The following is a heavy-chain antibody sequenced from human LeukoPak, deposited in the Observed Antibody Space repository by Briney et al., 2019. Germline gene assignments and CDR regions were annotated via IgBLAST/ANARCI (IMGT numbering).Heavy chain of an antibody. CDR2: ISSSSSYI. D-gene: IGHD1-14*01. V-gene: IGHV3-21*01. Sequence: GGALRLSCAASGFTFSSYSMNWVRQAPGKGLEWVSSISSSSSYIYYADSVKGRFTISRDNAKNSLYLQMNSLRAEDTAVYYCARDLAAGRGYFDYWGQGTLVTVSS. CDR3: ARDLAAGRGYFDY. CDR1: GFTFSSYS. J-gene: IGHJ4*02.